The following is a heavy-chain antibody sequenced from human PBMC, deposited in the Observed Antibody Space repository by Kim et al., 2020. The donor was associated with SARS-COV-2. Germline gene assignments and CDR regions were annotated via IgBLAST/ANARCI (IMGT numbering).Heavy chain of an antibody. CDR3: ARQDSSSWYEDY. V-gene: IGHV4-39*01. Sequence: SETLSLTCTVSGGSISSSSYYWGWIRQPPGKGLEWIGSIYYSGSTYYNPSLKSRVTISVDTSKNQFSLKLSSVTAADTAVYYCARQDSSSWYEDYWGQGT. D-gene: IGHD6-13*01. J-gene: IGHJ4*02. CDR2: IYYSGST. CDR1: GGSISSSSYY.